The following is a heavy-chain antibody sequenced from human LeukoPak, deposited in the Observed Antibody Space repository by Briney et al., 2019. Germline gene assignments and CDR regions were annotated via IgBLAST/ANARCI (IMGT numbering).Heavy chain of an antibody. V-gene: IGHV4-38-2*01. CDR2: IYHSGST. D-gene: IGHD1-26*01. Sequence: KPSETLSLTCAVSGYSISSGYYWGWIRQPPGQGLEGIGSIYHSGSTYYNPSLKSRVTISVDTSKNQFSQKLSSVTAADTAVYYCARQYSGSYHVDYWGQGTLVTVSS. CDR3: ARQYSGSYHVDY. CDR1: GYSISSGYY. J-gene: IGHJ4*02.